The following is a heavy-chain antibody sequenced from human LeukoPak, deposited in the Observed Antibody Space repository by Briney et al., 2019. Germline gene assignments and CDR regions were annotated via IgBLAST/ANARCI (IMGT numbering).Heavy chain of an antibody. V-gene: IGHV3-30*02. Sequence: GGSLRLSCAASRFTFSSYGMHWVRQAPGKGLEWVAFIRYDGHNKYYADSVKGRFTISRDNSKNTLYLQMNSLRVEDAAVYYCARWNGYADYWGQGTLVTVSS. D-gene: IGHD5-12*01. CDR1: RFTFSSYG. CDR3: ARWNGYADY. J-gene: IGHJ4*02. CDR2: IRYDGHNK.